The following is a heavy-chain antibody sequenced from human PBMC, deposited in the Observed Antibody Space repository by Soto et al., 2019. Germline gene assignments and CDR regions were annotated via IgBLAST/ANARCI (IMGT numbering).Heavy chain of an antibody. J-gene: IGHJ4*02. V-gene: IGHV2-5*01. CDR3: AHRPRVANVTDVFDF. Sequence: QITLHESAPTLVQPTQTLTLTCTFSGFSLTTRGVGVVWVRQPPGKALEWVALIYSNDHKRYSPSLETRVRRTKDTYNNPVILTMTNMATAATAKYGCAHRPRVANVTDVFDFWGQGILVTVTS. CDR2: IYSNDHK. CDR1: GFSLTTRGVG. D-gene: IGHD2-21*02.